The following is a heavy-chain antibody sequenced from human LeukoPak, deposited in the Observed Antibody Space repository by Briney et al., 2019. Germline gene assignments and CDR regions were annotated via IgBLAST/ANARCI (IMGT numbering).Heavy chain of an antibody. CDR2: TKQDGREK. J-gene: IGHJ3*02. Sequence: PGGSLRLSCAASGFTFSTYWMSWVRQAPGKGLEWVANTKQDGREKHYVDSVKGRFTISRDNAKNSLYLQMNSLRAEDTAVYYCVREGRNAFDIWGQGTMVTVSS. CDR3: VREGRNAFDI. CDR1: GFTFSTYW. V-gene: IGHV3-7*01.